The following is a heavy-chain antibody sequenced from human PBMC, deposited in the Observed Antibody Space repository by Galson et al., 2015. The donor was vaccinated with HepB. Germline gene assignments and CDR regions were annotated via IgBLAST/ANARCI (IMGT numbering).Heavy chain of an antibody. D-gene: IGHD3-22*01. CDR2: IYYSGST. V-gene: IGHV4-39*07. CDR1: GGSISSSSYY. CDR3: AREGWNYYDSSGYFGP. Sequence: LSLTCTVSGGSISSSSYYWGWIRQPPGKGLEWIGSIYYSGSTYYNPSLKSRVTISVDTSKNQFSLKLSSVTAADTAVYYCAREGWNYYDSSGYFGPSGRGTLVTVSS. J-gene: IGHJ5*02.